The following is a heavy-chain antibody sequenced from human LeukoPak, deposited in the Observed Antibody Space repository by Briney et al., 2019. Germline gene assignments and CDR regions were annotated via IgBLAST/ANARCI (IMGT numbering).Heavy chain of an antibody. D-gene: IGHD7-27*01. J-gene: IGHJ4*02. CDR3: TRELTGADY. CDR2: INTDGSST. CDR1: GFIFSGYW. V-gene: IGHV3-74*01. Sequence: PGGSLRLSCAASGFIFSGYWMHWVRQAPGKGLVWVSRINTDGSSTSYADSVKSQFTISRDNAKNTLYLQMNSLRAEDTAVYYCTRELTGADYWGQGTLVTVSS.